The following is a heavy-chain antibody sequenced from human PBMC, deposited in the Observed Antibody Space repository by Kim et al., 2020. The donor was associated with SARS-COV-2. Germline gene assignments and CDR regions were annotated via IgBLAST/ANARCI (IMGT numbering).Heavy chain of an antibody. J-gene: IGHJ4*02. Sequence: GGSLRLSCAASGFTFSGHWMSWVRQAPGKGLQWVANMNQDGSENYYVDSVRGRFTISRDNAKNSLYLQMNSLRAEDTAVYYCARARGNYWGQGTLVTVSS. CDR3: ARARGNY. CDR1: GFTFSGHW. D-gene: IGHD3-10*01. V-gene: IGHV3-7*03. CDR2: MNQDGSEN.